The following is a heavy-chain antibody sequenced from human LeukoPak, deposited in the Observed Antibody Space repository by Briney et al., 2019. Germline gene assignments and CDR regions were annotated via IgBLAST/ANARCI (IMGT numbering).Heavy chain of an antibody. CDR3: AKGGGYEAQYYYYYLDV. CDR2: ISSGGSPL. V-gene: IGHV3-11*04. J-gene: IGHJ6*03. CDR1: GFTFSDHY. Sequence: GGSLRLSCEASGFTFSDHYMSWIRQAPGKGLEWIAYISSGGSPLYYLDSVKGRFTISRDNAKNSLFLQMKSLRAEDTAVYYCAKGGGYEAQYYYYYLDVWGKGTTVTISS. D-gene: IGHD5-12*01.